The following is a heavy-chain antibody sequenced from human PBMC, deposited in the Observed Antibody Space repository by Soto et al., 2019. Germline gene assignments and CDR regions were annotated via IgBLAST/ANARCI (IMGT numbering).Heavy chain of an antibody. D-gene: IGHD2-15*01. J-gene: IGHJ5*02. CDR2: IWYDGSNK. CDR3: ARDRDNLVGPFAP. V-gene: IGHV3-33*01. Sequence: PGGSLRLSCAASGFTFSSYGMHWVRQAPGKGLEWVAVIWYDGSNKYYADSVKGRFTISRDNSKNTLYLQMNSLRAEDTAVYYCARDRDNLVGPFAPWGQSTLATLSA. CDR1: GFTFSSYG.